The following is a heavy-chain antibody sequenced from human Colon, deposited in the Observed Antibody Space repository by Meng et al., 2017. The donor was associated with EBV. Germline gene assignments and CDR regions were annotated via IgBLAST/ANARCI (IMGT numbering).Heavy chain of an antibody. Sequence: QVLLQGWGAGLGKPSGTLSLTCAFSGTSISTSNWWSGIRQSPGEGLEWIGAIYHNGPTNYNPSLKSRVSMSVDESKNEFSLNLKSVTAADTAVYYCARDGGVTHIPWGQGVLVTVSS. CDR3: ARDGGVTHIP. J-gene: IGHJ5*02. V-gene: IGHV4-4*02. CDR2: IYHNGPT. CDR1: GTSISTSNW. D-gene: IGHD2-8*02.